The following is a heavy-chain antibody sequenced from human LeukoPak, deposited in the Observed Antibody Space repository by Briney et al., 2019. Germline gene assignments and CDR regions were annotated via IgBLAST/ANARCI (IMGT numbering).Heavy chain of an antibody. Sequence: PSETLSLTCAVSGGSISRSYWWTWVRPPPGKGLGWIGEIYHSGSTNYNPSLNSRVTISVDKSKNQLSLELSSMTAADTAVYYCARVITMVRERWFDPWGQGILVTVSS. CDR3: ARVITMVRERWFDP. D-gene: IGHD3-10*01. V-gene: IGHV4-4*02. J-gene: IGHJ5*02. CDR2: IYHSGST. CDR1: GGSISRSYW.